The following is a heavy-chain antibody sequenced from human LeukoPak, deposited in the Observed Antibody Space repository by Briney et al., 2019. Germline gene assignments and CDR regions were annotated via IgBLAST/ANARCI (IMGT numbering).Heavy chain of an antibody. V-gene: IGHV1-46*01. J-gene: IGHJ4*02. Sequence: GASVKVSCEASGYTFTSYYMHWVRQAPGQGLEWMGIINPSGGSTSYAQKFQGRVTMTRDTSTSTVYMELSSLRSEDTALYYCARDLGSDTRDYWGQGTLVTVSS. CDR3: ARDLGSDTRDY. CDR1: GYTFTSYY. D-gene: IGHD1-26*01. CDR2: INPSGGST.